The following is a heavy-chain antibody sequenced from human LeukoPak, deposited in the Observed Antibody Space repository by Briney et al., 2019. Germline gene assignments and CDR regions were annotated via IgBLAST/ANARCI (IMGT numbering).Heavy chain of an antibody. J-gene: IGHJ6*02. V-gene: IGHV3-30*03. Sequence: GSLRLSCAASGFTFSSYSMNWVRQAPGKGLEWVAVISYDGSNKYYADSVKGRFTISRDNSKNTLYLQMNSLRAEDTAVYYCARDLGGDSIGAYYYYGMDVWGQGTTVTVSS. CDR3: ARDLGGDSIGAYYYYGMDV. CDR1: GFTFSSYS. CDR2: ISYDGSNK. D-gene: IGHD2-21*01.